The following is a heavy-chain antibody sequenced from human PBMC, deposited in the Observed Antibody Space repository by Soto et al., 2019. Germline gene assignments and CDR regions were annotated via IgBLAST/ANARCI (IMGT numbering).Heavy chain of an antibody. J-gene: IGHJ3*02. V-gene: IGHV3-30*18. Sequence: QVQLVESGGGVVQPGGSLRLSCAASGFTFSSYGMHWVRQAPGKGLEWVAVISYDGSNKYYADSVKGRFTISRDNSKNTLYLQMNSLRAEDTAVYYCAKDVVVGAFDIWGQGTMVTVSS. D-gene: IGHD2-21*01. CDR2: ISYDGSNK. CDR3: AKDVVVGAFDI. CDR1: GFTFSSYG.